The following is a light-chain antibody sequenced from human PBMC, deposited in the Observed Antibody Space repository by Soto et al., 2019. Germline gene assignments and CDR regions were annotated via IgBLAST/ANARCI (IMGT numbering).Light chain of an antibody. CDR2: AAS. V-gene: IGKV1-39*01. J-gene: IGKJ4*01. CDR1: QSMSSY. CDR3: QQSYSTPPLT. Sequence: IQLTQSPSSLSASVGDSVTITCRASQSMSSYLNWYQQKPGKAPKLLIYAASNLQSGVPSRFSGSGSGTDFTLTISSLQPEDFATYYCQQSYSTPPLTFGGGTKVDIK.